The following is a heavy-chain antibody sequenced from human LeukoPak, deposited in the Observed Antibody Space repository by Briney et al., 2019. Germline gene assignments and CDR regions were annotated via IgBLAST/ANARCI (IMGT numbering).Heavy chain of an antibody. J-gene: IGHJ4*02. CDR1: GGSFSGYY. Sequence: SETLSLTCAVYGGSFSGYYWSWIRQPPGKGLEWIGEIYHSGSTNYNPSLKSRVTISVDKSKNQFSLKLSSVTATDTAVYYCARVTYYYGSGRNYYFDYWGQGTLVTVSS. D-gene: IGHD3-10*01. V-gene: IGHV4-34*01. CDR2: IYHSGST. CDR3: ARVTYYYGSGRNYYFDY.